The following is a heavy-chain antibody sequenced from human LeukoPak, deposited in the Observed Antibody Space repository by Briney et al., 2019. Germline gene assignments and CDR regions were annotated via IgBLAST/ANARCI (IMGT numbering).Heavy chain of an antibody. D-gene: IGHD3-10*02. CDR3: AELGITMIGGV. CDR1: GGSFSGYY. J-gene: IGHJ6*04. CDR2: ISSSGSTI. V-gene: IGHV3-11*04. Sequence: LSLTCAVYGGSFSGYYWSWIRQPPGKGLEWVSYISSSGSTIYYADSVKGRFTISRDNAKNSLYLQMNSLRAEDTAVYYCAELGITMIGGVWGKGTTVTIPS.